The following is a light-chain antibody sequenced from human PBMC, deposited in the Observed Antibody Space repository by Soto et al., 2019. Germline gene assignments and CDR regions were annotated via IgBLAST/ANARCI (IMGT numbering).Light chain of an antibody. CDR3: QQRYAWPPIT. J-gene: IGKJ5*01. CDR2: DAS. CDR1: RSVRSY. Sequence: EIVLTQSPATLSLSPGERATLSCRASRSVRSYLAWYQQKPGQAPRLHIYDASNRAAGIPARFSGSESETDFTLTISNLEPEDFAVYYCQQRYAWPPITFGQGTRLEI. V-gene: IGKV3-11*01.